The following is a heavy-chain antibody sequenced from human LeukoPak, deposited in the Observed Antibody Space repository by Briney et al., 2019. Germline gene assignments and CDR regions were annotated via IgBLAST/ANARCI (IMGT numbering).Heavy chain of an antibody. CDR1: GFTSSTYG. CDR2: ISSTTSTI. J-gene: IGHJ5*01. CDR3: ARDDYGDYLGWFDS. V-gene: IGHV3-48*04. D-gene: IGHD4-17*01. Sequence: GGSLRLSCAASGFTSSTYGMNWVRQAPGKGLEWVSYISSTTSTIHYADSVKGRFTVSRDNAKNSLFLQMNSLRPEDTAVYYCARDDYGDYLGWFDSWGQGTLVTVSS.